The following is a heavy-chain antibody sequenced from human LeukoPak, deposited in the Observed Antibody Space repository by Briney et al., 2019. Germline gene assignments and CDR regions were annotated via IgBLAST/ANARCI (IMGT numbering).Heavy chain of an antibody. Sequence: GGSLRLSCAASGFTFSSFAMSWVRQAPGKGLEWVSSTSGSGGNTYYAHSEKGRFTISRDNSKNTLYLQMNSLRAEDTAVYYCARGPNYYDSSGYSDYWGQGTLVTVSS. V-gene: IGHV3-23*01. J-gene: IGHJ4*02. CDR1: GFTFSSFA. CDR3: ARGPNYYDSSGYSDY. D-gene: IGHD3-22*01. CDR2: TSGSGGNT.